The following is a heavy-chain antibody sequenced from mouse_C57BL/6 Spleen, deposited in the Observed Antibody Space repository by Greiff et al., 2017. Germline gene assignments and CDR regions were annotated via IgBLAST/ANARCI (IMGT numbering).Heavy chain of an antibody. D-gene: IGHD1-1*01. J-gene: IGHJ4*01. CDR3: ARKGNLPEYGSSFYYAMDY. Sequence: EVKVVESGGGLVKPGGSLKLSCAASGFTFSDYGMHWVRQAPEKGLEWVAYISSGSSTIYYADTVKGRFTISRDNAKNTLFLQMTSLRSEDTAMYYCARKGNLPEYGSSFYYAMDYWGQGTSVTVSS. CDR2: ISSGSSTI. V-gene: IGHV5-17*01. CDR1: GFTFSDYG.